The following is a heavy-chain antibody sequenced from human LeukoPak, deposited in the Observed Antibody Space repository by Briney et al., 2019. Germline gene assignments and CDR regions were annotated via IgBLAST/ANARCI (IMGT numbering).Heavy chain of an antibody. J-gene: IGHJ6*02. D-gene: IGHD2-2*01. Sequence: GGSLRLSCAASGFTFSSYAVSWVRQAPEKGLEWVSAISGSGGSTYYADSVKGRFTISRDNSKNTLYLQMNSLRAEDTAVNYCALPAAPYYYYDMDVWGQGTTVTVSS. V-gene: IGHV3-23*01. CDR2: ISGSGGST. CDR3: ALPAAPYYYYDMDV. CDR1: GFTFSSYA.